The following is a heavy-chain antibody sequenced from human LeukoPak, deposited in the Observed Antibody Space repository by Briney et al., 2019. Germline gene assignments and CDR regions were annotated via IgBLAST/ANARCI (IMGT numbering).Heavy chain of an antibody. D-gene: IGHD2-15*01. V-gene: IGHV3-30-3*01. Sequence: GRSLRLSCAASGFTFSSYAMHRVRQAPGKGLEWVAVISYDGSNKYYADSVKGRFTISRDNSKNTLYLQMNSLRAEDTAVYYCARDRDIVVVVAASLDYWGQGTLVTVSS. J-gene: IGHJ4*02. CDR2: ISYDGSNK. CDR3: ARDRDIVVVVAASLDY. CDR1: GFTFSSYA.